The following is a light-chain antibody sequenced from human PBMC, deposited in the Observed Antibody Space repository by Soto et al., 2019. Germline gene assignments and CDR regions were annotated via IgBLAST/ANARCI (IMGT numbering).Light chain of an antibody. CDR2: EGC. CDR1: SSDVGSYNL. V-gene: IGLV2-23*01. J-gene: IGLJ3*02. CDR3: CSYAGSSTWV. Sequence: QSVLPQPASVSGSPRPSITISCTGTSSDVGSYNLVSWCHQHQGKAPKLMMSEGCKRPSGVSNRFSGSKSGNTASLTIAGLQAEDEADYYCCSYAGSSTWVFGGGTKLTVL.